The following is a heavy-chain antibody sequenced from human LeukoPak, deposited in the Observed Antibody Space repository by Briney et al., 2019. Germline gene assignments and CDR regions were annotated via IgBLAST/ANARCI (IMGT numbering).Heavy chain of an antibody. Sequence: ASVKDSCKASRDTFTSYGISCVRQAPGQGLEWMGWICAYNGSTNYAQMLQGRVTMTTDTSTRTAYMELRSLRSDDTAVYYCARDRAVRGVIITSPLDYWGQGTLVTVSS. D-gene: IGHD3-10*01. J-gene: IGHJ4*02. CDR2: ICAYNGST. V-gene: IGHV1-18*01. CDR3: ARDRAVRGVIITSPLDY. CDR1: RDTFTSYG.